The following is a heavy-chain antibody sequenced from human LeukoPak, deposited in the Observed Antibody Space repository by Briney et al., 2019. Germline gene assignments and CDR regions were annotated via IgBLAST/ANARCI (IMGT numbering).Heavy chain of an antibody. D-gene: IGHD3-22*01. Sequence: PGGSLRLSCAASGFTFSNFWMTWIRQAPGKGLEWVANIKQDGIERYYVDSVEGRFTVSRDNTKNTLILQMDSLRAEDTAVYYCARGSSGYYCDHFQTWGQGSLVTVSS. CDR3: ARGSSGYYCDHFQT. V-gene: IGHV3-7*01. CDR1: GFTFSNFW. CDR2: IKQDGIER. J-gene: IGHJ1*01.